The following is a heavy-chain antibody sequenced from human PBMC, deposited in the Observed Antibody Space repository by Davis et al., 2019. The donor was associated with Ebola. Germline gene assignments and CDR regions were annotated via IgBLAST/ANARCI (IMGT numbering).Heavy chain of an antibody. J-gene: IGHJ3*02. Sequence: ASVKVSCKPSGYTFSSYGISWVRQAPGQGLEWMGWTTVYNGNTKFARSFQGRASMTTDTSTSTAYLELRSLRSDDTAVYYCASRIKVVAATDDAFDIWGQGTMVTVSS. CDR1: GYTFSSYG. V-gene: IGHV1-18*01. CDR3: ASRIKVVAATDDAFDI. D-gene: IGHD2-15*01. CDR2: TTVYNGNT.